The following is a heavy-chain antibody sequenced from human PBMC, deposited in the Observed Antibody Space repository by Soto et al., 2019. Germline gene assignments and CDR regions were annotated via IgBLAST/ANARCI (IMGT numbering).Heavy chain of an antibody. D-gene: IGHD6-13*01. CDR3: AKSYSSNWYDYFEQ. V-gene: IGHV3-23*01. CDR2: ISGSGDST. Sequence: PGGSLRLSCAASEFTLSTYAMSCVRQAPGKGLEWVSAISGSGDSTYYVDSVKGRFIISSDTYKNTLYLQMNSLRAEDTALYYCAKSYSSNWYDYFEQWGQGT. CDR1: EFTLSTYA. J-gene: IGHJ4*02.